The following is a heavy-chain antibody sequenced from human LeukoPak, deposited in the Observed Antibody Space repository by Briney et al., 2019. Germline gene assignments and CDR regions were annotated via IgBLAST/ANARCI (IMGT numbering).Heavy chain of an antibody. CDR1: GGSISSYY. D-gene: IGHD5-12*01. Sequence: SETLSLTCTVSGGSISSYYWSWIRQPPGKGLEWIGYIYYSGSTNYNPSLKSRVTISVDTSKNQFSLKLSSVTAADTAVYYCARVWRGYSGYDCPLDYWGQGTLVTVSS. V-gene: IGHV4-59*01. J-gene: IGHJ4*02. CDR2: IYYSGST. CDR3: ARVWRGYSGYDCPLDY.